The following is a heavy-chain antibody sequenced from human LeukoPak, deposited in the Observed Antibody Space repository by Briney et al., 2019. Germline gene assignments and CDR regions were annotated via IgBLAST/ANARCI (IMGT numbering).Heavy chain of an antibody. D-gene: IGHD5-12*01. CDR1: GYTFTGYY. Sequence: GSVKVSCKASGYTFTGYYMHWVRQAPGQGLEWMGWIYPKNGGTNYAQKFQSRVTMTRDTSITTAFMELNILKSDDTAVYYCVRDGYSGGAFDIWGQGTMVTVSS. CDR3: VRDGYSGGAFDI. V-gene: IGHV1-2*02. CDR2: IYPKNGGT. J-gene: IGHJ3*02.